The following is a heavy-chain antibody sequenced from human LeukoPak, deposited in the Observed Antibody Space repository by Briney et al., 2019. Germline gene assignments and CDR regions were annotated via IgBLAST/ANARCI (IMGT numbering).Heavy chain of an antibody. CDR2: IGTSNSTI. CDR3: ARHDYGGNSGDY. CDR1: GFTFSSYG. D-gene: IGHD4-23*01. V-gene: IGHV3-48*02. Sequence: PGGSLRLSCAASGFTFSSYGMNWVRQAPGKGLEWVSYIGTSNSTIYYADSVKGRFTISRDNAKNSLYLQMNSLRDEDTAVYYCARHDYGGNSGDYWGQGTLVTVSS. J-gene: IGHJ4*02.